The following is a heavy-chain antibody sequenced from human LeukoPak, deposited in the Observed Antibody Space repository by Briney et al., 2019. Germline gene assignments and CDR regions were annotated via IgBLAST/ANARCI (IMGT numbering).Heavy chain of an antibody. CDR2: VHSSGSI. V-gene: IGHV4-34*01. J-gene: IGHJ4*02. CDR3: ARHQSDSGYDKSRGHFDY. CDR1: GGSFSGYY. D-gene: IGHD5-12*01. Sequence: SETLSLTCAVYGGSFSGYYWAWIRQPPGKGLEWIGNVHSSGSIYYNPSLMSRVTISVDTSNQFSLRLNSVTSADTAVYYCARHQSDSGYDKSRGHFDYWGQGTLVTVSS.